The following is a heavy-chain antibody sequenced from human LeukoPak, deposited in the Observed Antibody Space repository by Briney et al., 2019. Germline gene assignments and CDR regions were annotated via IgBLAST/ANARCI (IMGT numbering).Heavy chain of an antibody. CDR1: GGSFSSGGYS. J-gene: IGHJ6*02. CDR3: ARGQSSSWYYYYGMDV. D-gene: IGHD6-13*01. Sequence: SQTLSLTCTVSGGSFSSGGYSWSWIRQHPGKGLEWIGYIYYSGSTYYDPSLKSRVTISVDTSKNQFSLKLSSVTAADTAVYYCARGQSSSWYYYYGMDVWGQGTTVTVSS. V-gene: IGHV4-31*03. CDR2: IYYSGST.